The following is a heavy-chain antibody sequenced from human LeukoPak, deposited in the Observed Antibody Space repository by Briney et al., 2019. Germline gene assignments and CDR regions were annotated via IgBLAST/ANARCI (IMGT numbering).Heavy chain of an antibody. V-gene: IGHV1-24*01. J-gene: IGHJ3*02. CDR2: FDVEDGEI. CDR1: GYTLTQLS. D-gene: IGHD3-3*01. Sequence: ASVKVFCKVSGYTLTQLSVHWVRQAPGKGLERMGGFDVEDGEIIYAQKFQGRVTMTEDTSTDTAYMELSSLRSEDTAVYYCATNRQIMILGVVIMPAFDIWGQGTMVTVSS. CDR3: ATNRQIMILGVVIMPAFDI.